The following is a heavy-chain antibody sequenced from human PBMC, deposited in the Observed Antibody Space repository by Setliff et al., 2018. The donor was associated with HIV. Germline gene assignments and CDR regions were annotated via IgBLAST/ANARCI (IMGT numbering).Heavy chain of an antibody. J-gene: IGHJ6*03. CDR1: GFTSGDYP. V-gene: IGHV3-49*04. CDR3: TRDLGAGYNYGLYYYYYMDV. Sequence: GGSLRLSCTASGFTSGDYPMSWVRQAPGKGLEWVGFIRSKAYGGTAEYAASVKGRFTISRDDSKSIAYLQMNSLKTEDTAVYYCTRDLGAGYNYGLYYYYYMDVWGKGTTVTVSS. D-gene: IGHD5-12*01. CDR2: IRSKAYGGTA.